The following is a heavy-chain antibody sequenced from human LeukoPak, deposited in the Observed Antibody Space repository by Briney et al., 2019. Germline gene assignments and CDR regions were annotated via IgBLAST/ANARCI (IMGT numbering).Heavy chain of an antibody. V-gene: IGHV3-53*01. D-gene: IGHD5-24*01. CDR2: IYGGGNI. CDR3: ARGAGYNYPYYFDY. J-gene: IGHJ4*02. Sequence: TGGSLRLSCAASGFTVNSNYMNWVRQAPGKGLEWVSVIYGGGNIYYADSVKGRFTISRDNSKNTLYLQMNSLRAEDTAVYYCARGAGYNYPYYFDYWGQGTLVTVSS. CDR1: GFTVNSNY.